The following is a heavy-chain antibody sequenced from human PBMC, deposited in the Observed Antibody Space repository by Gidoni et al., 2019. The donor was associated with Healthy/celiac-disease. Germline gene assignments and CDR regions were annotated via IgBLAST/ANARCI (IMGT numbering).Heavy chain of an antibody. CDR2: ISYDGSKK. Sequence: QVQLVVSGGGVFQPGRSLRLSSAASGVPFSSYAMHWVRQAPGKGLEWVAVISYDGSKKYYADSVKGRFTISRDNSKNTLYLQMNSLRAEDTAVYYCARRDSSRWYWQPDPLWVRGMDVWGQGTTVTVSS. J-gene: IGHJ6*02. CDR3: ARRDSSRWYWQPDPLWVRGMDV. D-gene: IGHD6-13*01. CDR1: GVPFSSYA. V-gene: IGHV3-30*17.